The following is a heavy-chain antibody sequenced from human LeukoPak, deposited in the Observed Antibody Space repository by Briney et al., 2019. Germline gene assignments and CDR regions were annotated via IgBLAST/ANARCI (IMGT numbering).Heavy chain of an antibody. CDR1: GGSITHFY. J-gene: IGHJ4*02. CDR3: AREKRVVGAPHFDS. D-gene: IGHD1-26*01. V-gene: IGHV4-59*01. CDR2: VYHSGTT. Sequence: SETLSLTCKVTGGSITHFYWSWIRQPPGKGLEWIGYVYHSGTTNYSPSLKSRVTLSVDTSKSQFSLRLDSVTAADTAVYYCAREKRVVGAPHFDSWGQGTLVTVSS.